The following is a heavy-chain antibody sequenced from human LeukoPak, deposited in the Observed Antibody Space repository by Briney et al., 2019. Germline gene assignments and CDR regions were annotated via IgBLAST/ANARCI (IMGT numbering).Heavy chain of an antibody. V-gene: IGHV4-39*01. CDR2: VYYSGST. Sequence: SETLSLTCTVSGDSMSSHYWGWFRQPPGTGLEWIGVVYYSGSTYYTPSLKSRVTISVDTSKNQFSLRLNSVTAADTAVYYCARQRLWADYWGQGTLVTVSS. CDR1: GDSMSSHY. CDR3: ARQRLWADY. J-gene: IGHJ4*02. D-gene: IGHD1-26*01.